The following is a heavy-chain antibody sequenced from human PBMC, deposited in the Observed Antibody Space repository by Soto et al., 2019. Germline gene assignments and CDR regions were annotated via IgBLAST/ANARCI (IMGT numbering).Heavy chain of an antibody. J-gene: IGHJ6*02. CDR2: FDPEDGET. CDR3: ARDAPRWFGDPDPYYYYLLDV. V-gene: IGHV1-24*01. CDR1: GYTLTELS. D-gene: IGHD3-10*01. Sequence: GASVKVSCKVSGYTLTELSMHWVRQAPGKGLEWMGGFDPEDGETIYAQKFQGRVTMTEDTSTDTAYMELSSLRSEDTAVYYCARDAPRWFGDPDPYYYYLLDVWGQGTTVTVSS.